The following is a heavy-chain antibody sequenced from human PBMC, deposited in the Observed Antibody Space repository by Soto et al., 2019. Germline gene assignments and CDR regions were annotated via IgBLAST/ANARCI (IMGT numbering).Heavy chain of an antibody. CDR3: STRAYDTNGYYRFDP. J-gene: IGHJ5*01. V-gene: IGHV4-34*01. CDR2: INHSGRV. D-gene: IGHD3-22*01. CDR1: GGSFSGHS. Sequence: SETLSLTCAVYGGSFSGHSWTWIRQSPGKGLEWIGDINHSGRVNYSPSLKSRVTISLDTSKNQFSLTLSAVTAADTAMYYCSTRAYDTNGYYRFDPWGQGTLVTAPQ.